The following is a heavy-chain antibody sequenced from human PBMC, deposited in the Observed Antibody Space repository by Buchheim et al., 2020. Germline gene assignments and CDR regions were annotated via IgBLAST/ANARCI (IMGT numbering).Heavy chain of an antibody. CDR2: IKEDGSVK. Sequence: EVQLVESGGGLVQPGGSLRLSCAASGFTFNRYWMSWVRQAPGKGLEWVANIKEDGSVKHYVDSVKGRFIISRDNARNSLHLQMNSLRAEDTAVYYCVGDSPEDLGDTMGEYWGQGTL. D-gene: IGHD4-17*01. V-gene: IGHV3-7*01. CDR3: VGDSPEDLGDTMGEY. CDR1: GFTFNRYW. J-gene: IGHJ4*02.